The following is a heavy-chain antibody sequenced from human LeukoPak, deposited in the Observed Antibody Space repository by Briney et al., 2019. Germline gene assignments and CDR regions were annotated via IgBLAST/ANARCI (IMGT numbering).Heavy chain of an antibody. Sequence: ASVKVSCKASGYTFINYGITWVRQAPGQGLEWMGWISPYNGNTKYLQKFQGRVTMTTDTSTSTASMEVRSLRSDDTAVYYCARGFDGLRLKGQYFDYWGQGTLVTVSS. D-gene: IGHD5/OR15-5a*01. CDR2: ISPYNGNT. V-gene: IGHV1-18*01. CDR1: GYTFINYG. J-gene: IGHJ4*02. CDR3: ARGFDGLRLKGQYFDY.